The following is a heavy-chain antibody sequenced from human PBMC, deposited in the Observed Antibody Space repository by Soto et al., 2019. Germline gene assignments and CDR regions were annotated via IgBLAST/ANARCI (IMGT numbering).Heavy chain of an antibody. CDR3: AAEVRGVITTGDAFDI. CDR1: GFPFTSSA. V-gene: IGHV1-58*01. Sequence: SGKVSSKASGFPFTSSAFQWVRRARGQRLEWIGWIVVGSGNTNYAQKFQERVTITRDMSTSTAYMELSSLRSEDTAVYYCAAEVRGVITTGDAFDIWGQGTMVTVSS. CDR2: IVVGSGNT. J-gene: IGHJ3*02. D-gene: IGHD3-10*01.